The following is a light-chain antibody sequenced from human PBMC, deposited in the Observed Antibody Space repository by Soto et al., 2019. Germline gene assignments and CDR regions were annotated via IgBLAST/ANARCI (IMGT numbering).Light chain of an antibody. CDR3: SSYTSSSTYV. CDR1: SSDVGGYNY. Sequence: QSVLTQPASVSGSPGQSITISCTGTSSDVGGYNYFSWYQQHPGKAPKLMIYDVSNRPSGVSNRFSGSKSGNTASLTISGRQAEDEADDYCSSYTSSSTYVCGTGTKVTVL. CDR2: DVS. V-gene: IGLV2-14*01. J-gene: IGLJ1*01.